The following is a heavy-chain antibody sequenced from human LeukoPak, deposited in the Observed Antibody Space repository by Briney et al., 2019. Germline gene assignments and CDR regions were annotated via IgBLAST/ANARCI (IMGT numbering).Heavy chain of an antibody. CDR3: ARDLTHYDYVWGSSAYFDY. D-gene: IGHD3-16*01. Sequence: GASVKVSCKASGYTFTSYYMHWVRQAPGQGLEWMGIINPSGGSTSYAQKFQGRVTMTRDTSTSTVYMELSSLRSEDTAVYYCARDLTHYDYVWGSSAYFDYWGQGTLVTVSS. CDR1: GYTFTSYY. V-gene: IGHV1-46*01. CDR2: INPSGGST. J-gene: IGHJ4*02.